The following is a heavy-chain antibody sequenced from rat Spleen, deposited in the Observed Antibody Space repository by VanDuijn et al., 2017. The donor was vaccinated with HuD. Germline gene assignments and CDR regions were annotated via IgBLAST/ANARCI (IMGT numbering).Heavy chain of an antibody. V-gene: IGHV5-29*01. J-gene: IGHJ1*01. CDR3: SKGAQGYWYFDF. CDR2: ITSGGSNT. Sequence: EVQLVESGGGLVQPGRSLKLSCAASGFTFSSFAMAWVRQAPKKGLEWVATITSGGSNTYYPDSVKGRFTISRDNAKSTLYLQMDSLRSEDTATYYCSKGAQGYWYFDFWGPGTMVTVSS. D-gene: IGHD1-11*01. CDR1: GFTFSSFA.